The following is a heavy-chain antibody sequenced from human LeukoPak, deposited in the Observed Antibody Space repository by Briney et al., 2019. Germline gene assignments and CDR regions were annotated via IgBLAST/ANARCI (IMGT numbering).Heavy chain of an antibody. J-gene: IGHJ3*02. D-gene: IGHD3-16*01. CDR2: IYHNEST. CDR3: ARLYWGLGALDI. V-gene: IGHV4-38-2*01. Sequence: SETLSLTCAVSGYSIVTGYYWAWIRQPPGKGLEWFGSIYHNESTYYNPSLKSRVTISVDTSKNQFSLKLSSVTAADTAVYYCARLYWGLGALDIWGQGTMVTVSS. CDR1: GYSIVTGYY.